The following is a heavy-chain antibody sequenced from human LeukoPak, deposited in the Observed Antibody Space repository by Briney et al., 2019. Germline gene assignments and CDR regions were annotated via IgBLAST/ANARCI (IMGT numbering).Heavy chain of an antibody. J-gene: IGHJ6*02. CDR3: AKGEYYYDSSGYYPYYYYGMDV. D-gene: IGHD3-22*01. Sequence: GGSLRLSCAASEFTLSSYAMSWVRQAPGNGLEWVSAISGSGGSTYYADSVKGRFTISRDISKNTLFLQMNSLRAEDTAVYYCAKGEYYYDSSGYYPYYYYGMDVWGQGTTVTVSS. CDR1: EFTLSSYA. V-gene: IGHV3-23*01. CDR2: ISGSGGST.